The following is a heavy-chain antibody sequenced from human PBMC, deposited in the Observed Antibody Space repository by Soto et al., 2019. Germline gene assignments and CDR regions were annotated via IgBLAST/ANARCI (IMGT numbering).Heavy chain of an antibody. CDR3: ARRRISFGLFHYYGMDV. V-gene: IGHV5-51*01. D-gene: IGHD3-10*01. CDR2: IYPGDSET. J-gene: IGHJ6*02. CDR1: GYSFTSYW. Sequence: GESLKLSCKGSGYSFTSYWIGWVRQIPGKGLEWMGIIYPGDSETRYSPSFQGQVTISAGKSISTAYLQWSSLNASDTAMYYCARRRISFGLFHYYGMDVWGQGTTLTVSS.